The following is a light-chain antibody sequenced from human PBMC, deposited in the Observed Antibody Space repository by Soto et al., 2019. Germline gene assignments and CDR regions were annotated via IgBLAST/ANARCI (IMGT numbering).Light chain of an antibody. J-gene: IGKJ2*01. V-gene: IGKV3-20*01. Sequence: EIVLTQSPGTLSLSPGERATLSCRASQSVSSSYLAWYQQKPGQAPRLLIYGASSRATGIPDRFSGSGSGTDFTLPISRLEAEDFAVYYCQQYGSSPYTFGQGTKLEIK. CDR3: QQYGSSPYT. CDR1: QSVSSSY. CDR2: GAS.